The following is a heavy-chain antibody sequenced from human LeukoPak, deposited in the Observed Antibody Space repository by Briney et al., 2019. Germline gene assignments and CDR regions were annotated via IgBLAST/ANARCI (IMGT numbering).Heavy chain of an antibody. J-gene: IGHJ6*03. CDR3: ATREIVARYYYYYMDV. D-gene: IGHD2-15*01. V-gene: IGHV3-23*01. CDR1: GFTFSNAW. CDR2: ISGSGGST. Sequence: GGSLRLSCAASGFTFSNAWMSWVRQAPGKGLEWVSAISGSGGSTYYADSVKGRFTISRDNSKNTLYLQMNSLRAEDTAVYYCATREIVARYYYYYMDVLGKGTTVTVSS.